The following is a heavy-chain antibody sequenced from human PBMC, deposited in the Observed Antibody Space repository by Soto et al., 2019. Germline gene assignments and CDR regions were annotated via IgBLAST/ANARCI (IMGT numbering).Heavy chain of an antibody. CDR2: IYPGDSDT. CDR1: GYSFTSYW. Sequence: GESLKISCKGSGYSFTSYWIGWVRQMPGKGLEWMGIIYPGDSDTRYSPSFQGQVTISADKSTSTAYLQWSSLKASDTAMYYCARRPSHDILTGGATPKYYFDYWGQGTLVTVSS. J-gene: IGHJ4*02. CDR3: ARRPSHDILTGGATPKYYFDY. D-gene: IGHD3-9*01. V-gene: IGHV5-51*01.